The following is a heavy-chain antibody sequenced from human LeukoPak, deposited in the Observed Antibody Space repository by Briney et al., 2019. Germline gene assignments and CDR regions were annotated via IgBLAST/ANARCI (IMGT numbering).Heavy chain of an antibody. V-gene: IGHV3-21*01. CDR3: ARLLGGTFWGAGDY. CDR2: ISSSSYI. D-gene: IGHD3-16*01. CDR1: GFTFSSYS. Sequence: GGSLRLSCAASGFTFSSYSMNWVRQAPGKGLEWVSSISSSSYIYYADSVKGRFTISRDNAKNSLYLQMNSLRAEDTAVYYCARLLGGTFWGAGDYWGQGTLVTVSS. J-gene: IGHJ4*02.